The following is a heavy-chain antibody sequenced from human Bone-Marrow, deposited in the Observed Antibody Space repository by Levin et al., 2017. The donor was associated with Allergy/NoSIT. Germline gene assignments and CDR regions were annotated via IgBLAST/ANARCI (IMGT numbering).Heavy chain of an antibody. V-gene: IGHV4-34*01. J-gene: IGHJ4*02. CDR1: GGSFSGYY. D-gene: IGHD3-10*01. Sequence: PSETLSLTCAVYGGSFSGYYWTWIRQPPGKGLEWIGEINHDGSTTYNPSLKSRLTILVDTSKNQFSLKLTSVTAAATAVYYCARGPYYFDSGSTDYWGQGTLVTVSS. CDR2: INHDGST. CDR3: ARGPYYFDSGSTDY.